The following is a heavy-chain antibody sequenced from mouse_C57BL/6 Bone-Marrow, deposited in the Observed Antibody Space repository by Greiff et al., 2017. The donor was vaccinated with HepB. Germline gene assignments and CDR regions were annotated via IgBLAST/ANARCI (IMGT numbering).Heavy chain of an antibody. CDR2: IYPRDGST. J-gene: IGHJ4*01. CDR1: GYTFTSYD. Sequence: VQLQQSGPELVKPGASVKLSCKASGYTFTSYDINWVKQRPGQGLEWIGWIYPRDGSTKYNEKFKGKATLTVDTSSSTAYMELHSLTSEDSAVYFCAREESYYDYSYAMDYWGQGTSVTVSS. CDR3: AREESYYDYSYAMDY. V-gene: IGHV1-85*01. D-gene: IGHD2-4*01.